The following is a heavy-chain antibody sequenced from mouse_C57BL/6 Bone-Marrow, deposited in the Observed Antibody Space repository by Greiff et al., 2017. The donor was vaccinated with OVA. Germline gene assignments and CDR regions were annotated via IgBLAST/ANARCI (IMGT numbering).Heavy chain of an antibody. CDR2: ISNGGGST. D-gene: IGHD1-1*01. V-gene: IGHV5-12*01. CDR1: GFTFSDYY. Sequence: EVMLVESGGGLVQPGGSLKLSCTASGFTFSDYYMYWVRQTPVKRLEWVAYISNGGGSTYYPDTVKGRFTLSRDNATNTLYLQMSRLKSEDTAMYYCARHRGYYGSSWYFGGWGTGTTVTVSS. J-gene: IGHJ1*03. CDR3: ARHRGYYGSSWYFGG.